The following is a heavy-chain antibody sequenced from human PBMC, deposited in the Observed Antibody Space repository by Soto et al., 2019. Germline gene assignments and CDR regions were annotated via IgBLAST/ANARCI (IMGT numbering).Heavy chain of an antibody. CDR1: GFTFSSYW. J-gene: IGHJ3*02. CDR2: IKQDGSEK. CDR3: ARAAVAARGAFDI. Sequence: LSLTCAASGFTFSSYWMSWVRQAPGKGLEWVANIKQDGSEKYYVDSVKGRFTISRDNDKNSLYLQMNSLRAEDTAVYYCARAAVAARGAFDIWGQGTMVTVSS. V-gene: IGHV3-7*01. D-gene: IGHD6-6*01.